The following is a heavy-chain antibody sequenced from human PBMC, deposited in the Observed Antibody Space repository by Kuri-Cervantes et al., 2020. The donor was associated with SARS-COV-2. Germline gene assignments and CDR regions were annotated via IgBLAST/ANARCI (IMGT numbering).Heavy chain of an antibody. CDR2: IIPIFGTA. J-gene: IGHJ6*02. CDR1: GGTFSSYA. CDR3: ARDPVVAVPADYYYYGMDV. Sequence: SVKVSCKASGGTFSSYAISWVRQAPGQGLEWMGGIIPIFGTANYAQKLQGRVTMTTDTSTSTAYMELRSLRSDDTAVYYCARDPVVAVPADYYYYGMDVWGQGTTVTVSS. V-gene: IGHV1-69*05. D-gene: IGHD2-2*01.